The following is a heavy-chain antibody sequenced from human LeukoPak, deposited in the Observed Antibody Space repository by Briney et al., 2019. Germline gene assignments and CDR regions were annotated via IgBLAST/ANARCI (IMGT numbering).Heavy chain of an antibody. CDR3: TTSPQWLEN. D-gene: IGHD6-19*01. V-gene: IGHV3-15*01. CDR1: GFSFSHAW. J-gene: IGHJ4*02. Sequence: GGSLRLSCAASGFSFSHAWMTWVRQAPGKGLEWIGRIQSETDGGTTDYAAPVEGRFTISRDDSKNMLYLQMNSLKNEDTAVYYCTTSPQWLENWGQGTLVTVSP. CDR2: IQSETDGGTT.